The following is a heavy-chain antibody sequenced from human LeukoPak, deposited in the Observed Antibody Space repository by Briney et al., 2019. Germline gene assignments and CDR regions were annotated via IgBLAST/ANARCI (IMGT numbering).Heavy chain of an antibody. CDR1: GVSISSSDW. V-gene: IGHV4-4*02. J-gene: IGHJ4*02. Sequence: PSGTLSLTCAVSGVSISSSDWWTWVRQTPGTGLEWLGEIHHSGTTNYNPSLKSRVVIPVDKSKNQFSLRLKSVTAADTAMYYCARMIPATPDYFDCWGQGTLITVSS. D-gene: IGHD2-15*01. CDR3: ARMIPATPDYFDC. CDR2: IHHSGTT.